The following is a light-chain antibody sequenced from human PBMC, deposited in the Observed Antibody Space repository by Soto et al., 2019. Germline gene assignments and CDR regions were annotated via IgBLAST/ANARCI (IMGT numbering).Light chain of an antibody. V-gene: IGKV1-33*01. CDR3: QQYDNLPYT. CDR1: QDISNY. CDR2: DAS. J-gene: IGKJ2*01. Sequence: DIQLTQSPSSLSASVGDRVTITCQASQDISNYLKWYQQKPGKAPKLLIYDASNLETGVPSRFSGSGSGTDFTFTISSLQPEDIATYYCQQYDNLPYTFGQWTKLEIK.